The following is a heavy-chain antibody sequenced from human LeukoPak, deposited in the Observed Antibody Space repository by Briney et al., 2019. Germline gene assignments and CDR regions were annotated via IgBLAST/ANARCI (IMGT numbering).Heavy chain of an antibody. CDR3: AKSYSDTVTSFGY. V-gene: IGHV3-30*18. D-gene: IGHD4-17*01. J-gene: IGHJ4*02. CDR2: ISYDGSNK. CDR1: GFTFSSYG. Sequence: GGSLRLSCAASGFTFSSYGMHWVRQAPGKGLEWVAVISYDGSNKYYADSVKGRFTISRDNSKNTLYLQMNSLRAEDTAVYYCAKSYSDTVTSFGYWGQGTLVTVSS.